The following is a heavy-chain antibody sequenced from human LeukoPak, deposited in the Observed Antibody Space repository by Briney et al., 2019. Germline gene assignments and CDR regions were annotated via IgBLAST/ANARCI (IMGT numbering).Heavy chain of an antibody. CDR2: ISAYNGNT. Sequence: ASVKVSCKASGYTFTSYGISWVRQAPGQGLEWMGWISAYNGNTNYAQKLQGRVTMTTDTSTSTAYIELRSLRSDDTAVYYCARDVGYSSSWQYNWFDPWGQGTLVTISS. D-gene: IGHD6-13*01. J-gene: IGHJ5*02. CDR3: ARDVGYSSSWQYNWFDP. CDR1: GYTFTSYG. V-gene: IGHV1-18*01.